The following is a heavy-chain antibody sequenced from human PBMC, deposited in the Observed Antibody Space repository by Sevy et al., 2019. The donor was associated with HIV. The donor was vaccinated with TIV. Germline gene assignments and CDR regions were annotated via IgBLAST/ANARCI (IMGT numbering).Heavy chain of an antibody. V-gene: IGHV4-59*13. J-gene: IGHJ5*02. Sequence: SETLSLTCTVSGGSISYYYWTWIREPPGKGLEWIGYIYDSGRTNYNPSLKSRVTISVDTSKNQFSLKLSSVTAADTAVYYCAREGFTSSSFGWFDPWGQGTVVTVSS. CDR1: GGSISYYY. D-gene: IGHD6-13*01. CDR2: IYDSGRT. CDR3: AREGFTSSSFGWFDP.